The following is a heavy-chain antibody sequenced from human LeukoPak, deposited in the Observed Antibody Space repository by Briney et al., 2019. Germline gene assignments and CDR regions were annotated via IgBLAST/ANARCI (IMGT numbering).Heavy chain of an antibody. CDR3: ARDYDFWTQYFDY. J-gene: IGHJ4*02. CDR2: ISYDGSNK. D-gene: IGHD3-3*01. V-gene: IGHV3-30-3*01. CDR1: GFTFSSYA. Sequence: GGSLRLSCAASGFTFSSYAMHWVRQAPGKGLEWEAVISYDGSNKYYADSVKGRFTISRDNSKNTLYLQMNSLRAEDTAVYYCARDYDFWTQYFDYWGQGTLVTVSS.